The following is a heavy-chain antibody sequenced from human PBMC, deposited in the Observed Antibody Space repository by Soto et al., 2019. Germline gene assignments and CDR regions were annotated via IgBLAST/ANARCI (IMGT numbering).Heavy chain of an antibody. J-gene: IGHJ4*02. CDR1: GYTFTSYA. CDR3: ARWWFGEFFDY. Sequence: ASVKVSCKASGYTFTSYALRWVRQAPGQRLEWMGWINTGNGNTKSSQNFQGRVTITRDTSKNQFSLKLSSVTAADTAVYYCARWWFGEFFDYWGQGTLVTVSS. V-gene: IGHV1-3*04. D-gene: IGHD3-10*01. CDR2: INTGNGNT.